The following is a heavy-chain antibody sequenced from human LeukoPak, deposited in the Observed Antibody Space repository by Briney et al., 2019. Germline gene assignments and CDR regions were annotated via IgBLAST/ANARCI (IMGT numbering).Heavy chain of an antibody. CDR1: GFTFSSYA. CDR2: ISGSGGSS. V-gene: IGHV3-23*01. J-gene: IGHJ2*01. CDR3: VKPRGNWPNWYFDL. D-gene: IGHD1-1*01. Sequence: PGGSLRLSCAASGFTFSSYAMYWVRQAPGKGLEWISGISGSGGSSFNADSVRGRFTISRDNSKNTMYLQMNSLRAEDTAVYYCVKPRGNWPNWYFDLWGRGTLVTVSP.